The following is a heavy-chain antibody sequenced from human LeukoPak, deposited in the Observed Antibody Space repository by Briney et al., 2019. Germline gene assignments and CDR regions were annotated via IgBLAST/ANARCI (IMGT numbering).Heavy chain of an antibody. Sequence: SETLSLTCNVSGGSISSYSWNWIQQSPGKGLEWIGRVYHSGSINYNPSLKSRVTISVDTSKNQFSLRLSSVTAADTAVYYCVSSYGGYVLDFWGQGTLVIVSS. CDR1: GGSISSYS. V-gene: IGHV4-59*01. CDR2: VYHSGSI. D-gene: IGHD5-12*01. J-gene: IGHJ4*02. CDR3: VSSYGGYVLDF.